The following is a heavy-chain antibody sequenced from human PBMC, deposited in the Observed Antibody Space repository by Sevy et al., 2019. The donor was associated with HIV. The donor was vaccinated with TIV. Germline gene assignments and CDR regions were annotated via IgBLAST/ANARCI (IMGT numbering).Heavy chain of an antibody. CDR1: GFTFSSYA. Sequence: GGSLRLSCAASGFTFSSYAMHWVRQAPGKGLEWVAVISYDGSNKYYADSVKGRFTISRDNSKNTLYLQMNSLRAEDKAVYYWGRAPGDSSGWYRGIDYWGQGTLVTVSS. J-gene: IGHJ4*02. CDR3: GRAPGDSSGWYRGIDY. D-gene: IGHD6-19*01. CDR2: ISYDGSNK. V-gene: IGHV3-30*04.